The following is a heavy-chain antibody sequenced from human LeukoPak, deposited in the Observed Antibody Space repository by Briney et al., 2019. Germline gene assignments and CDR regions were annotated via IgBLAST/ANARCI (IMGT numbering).Heavy chain of an antibody. CDR3: ARDAPWGTNWFDP. V-gene: IGHV1-2*02. CDR1: GYTFTDYY. D-gene: IGHD3-16*01. CDR2: INPNSGGT. Sequence: ASVKVSCKASGYTFTDYYMHWVRQAPGQGLEWMGWINPNSGGTNYAQKLQGRVTMTTDTSTSTAYMELRSLRSDDTAVYYCARDAPWGTNWFDPWGQGTLVTVSS. J-gene: IGHJ5*02.